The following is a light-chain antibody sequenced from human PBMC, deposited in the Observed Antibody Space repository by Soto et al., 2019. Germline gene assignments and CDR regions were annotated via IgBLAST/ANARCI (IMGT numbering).Light chain of an antibody. V-gene: IGLV2-11*01. CDR1: SSDVGGYNY. CDR3: CSYAGSYTLYV. Sequence: QSALTQPRSVSGSPGQSVTISCTGTSSDVGGYNYVSWYQQHPGKAPKLMVYDVSKWPSGVPDRFSGSKSGNTASLTISGLQAEDEADSYCCSYAGSYTLYVFGTGTKVTVL. J-gene: IGLJ1*01. CDR2: DVS.